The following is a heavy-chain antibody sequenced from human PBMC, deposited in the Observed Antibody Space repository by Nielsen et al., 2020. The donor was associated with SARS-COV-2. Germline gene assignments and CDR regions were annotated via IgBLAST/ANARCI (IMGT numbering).Heavy chain of an antibody. J-gene: IGHJ4*02. D-gene: IGHD1-26*01. Sequence: SLRLSCAASGFTFDDYAMHWGRQAPGKVLEWVSGISWNSGSIGYADSVKGRFTISRDNAKNSLYLQMHSLRAEDTAVYYCVRDTGAWDFDYWGQGTLITVSS. CDR3: VRDTGAWDFDY. CDR2: ISWNSGSI. V-gene: IGHV3-9*01. CDR1: GFTFDDYA.